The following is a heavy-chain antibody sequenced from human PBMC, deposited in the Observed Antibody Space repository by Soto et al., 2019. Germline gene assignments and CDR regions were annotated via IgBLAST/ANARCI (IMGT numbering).Heavy chain of an antibody. CDR3: ARHPPTAGVTLSLHYYGMDV. CDR2: IYPGDSDT. Sequence: GESLKISCKGSGYSFTSYWIGWVRQMPGKGLEWMGIIYPGDSDTRYSPSFQGQVTISADKSISTAYLQWSSLKASDTAMYYCARHPPTAGVTLSLHYYGMDVWGQGTTVTVSS. V-gene: IGHV5-51*01. D-gene: IGHD6-13*01. CDR1: GYSFTSYW. J-gene: IGHJ6*02.